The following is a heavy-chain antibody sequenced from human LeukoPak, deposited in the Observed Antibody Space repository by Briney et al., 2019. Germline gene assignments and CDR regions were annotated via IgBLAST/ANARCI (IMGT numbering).Heavy chain of an antibody. V-gene: IGHV3-11*01. CDR3: AKDIGVGSSWSHYYGMDV. CDR1: GFTFSDYY. J-gene: IGHJ6*02. D-gene: IGHD6-13*01. CDR2: ISSSGSTK. Sequence: PGGSLRLSCAASGFTFSDYYMSWIRQAPGKGLEWVSYISSSGSTKDYADSVKGRFTISRDNAKNSLYLQMNSLRAEDTALYYCAKDIGVGSSWSHYYGMDVWGQGTTVTVPS.